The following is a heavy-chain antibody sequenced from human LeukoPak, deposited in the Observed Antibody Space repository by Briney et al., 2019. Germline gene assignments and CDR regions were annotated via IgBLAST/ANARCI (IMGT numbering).Heavy chain of an antibody. CDR3: ARNKLELERRDIDY. D-gene: IGHD1-1*01. Sequence: PGGSLRLSCAASGFTFSSYWMHWVRQAPGKGLVWVSRINRDGSSTTYADSVKGRFTISRDNAKNTLYLQMNSLRAEDTAVYYCARNKLELERRDIDYWGQGTLVTVSS. J-gene: IGHJ4*02. CDR2: INRDGSST. CDR1: GFTFSSYW. V-gene: IGHV3-74*01.